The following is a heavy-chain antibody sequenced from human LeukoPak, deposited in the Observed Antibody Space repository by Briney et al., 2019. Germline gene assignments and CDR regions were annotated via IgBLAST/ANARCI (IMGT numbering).Heavy chain of an antibody. CDR1: GDSVSSNSAT. D-gene: IGHD6-13*01. V-gene: IGHV6-1*01. CDR2: TYYRSKWFN. CDR3: TRAFLYSSSSTFDY. Sequence: SQTLSLTCAISGDSVSSNSATWNWLRQSPSRGLEWLGRTYYRSKWFNDYAVSVKSRITVNPDTSENQFSLQPNSVTPEDTAVYYCTRAFLYSSSSTFDYWGQGTLVTVSS. J-gene: IGHJ4*02.